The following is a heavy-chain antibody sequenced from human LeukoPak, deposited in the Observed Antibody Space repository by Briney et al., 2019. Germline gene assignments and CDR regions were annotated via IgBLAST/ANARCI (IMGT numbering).Heavy chain of an antibody. CDR1: GFTFSSYA. Sequence: GGSLRLSCAASGFTFSSYAISWVRQAPGKGLEWVSAISGSGGSTYYADSVKGRFTISRDNSKNTLYLQMNSLRAEDTAVYYCAKKPGRGWAYFDYWGQGTLVTVSS. D-gene: IGHD3-10*01. V-gene: IGHV3-23*01. J-gene: IGHJ4*02. CDR3: AKKPGRGWAYFDY. CDR2: ISGSGGST.